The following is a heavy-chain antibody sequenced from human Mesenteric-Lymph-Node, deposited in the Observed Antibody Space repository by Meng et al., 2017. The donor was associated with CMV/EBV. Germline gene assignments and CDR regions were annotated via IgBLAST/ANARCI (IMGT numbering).Heavy chain of an antibody. CDR3: ARLLEALDY. J-gene: IGHJ4*02. D-gene: IGHD3-16*02. CDR1: GGSVRSGSYY. Sequence: LTCTVSGGSVRSGSYYWSWIRQPPGKGLEWIGYIYYSGSTNYTPSLKSRVNISRDTSKNQFSLKLSSVTAADTAVYYCARLLEALDYWGQGALVTVSS. V-gene: IGHV4-61*01. CDR2: IYYSGST.